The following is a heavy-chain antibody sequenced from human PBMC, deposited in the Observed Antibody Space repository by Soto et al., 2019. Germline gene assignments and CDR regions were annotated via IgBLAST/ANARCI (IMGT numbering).Heavy chain of an antibody. J-gene: IGHJ3*02. CDR1: GLTFDDYA. CDR3: AKDMGPIIRQDAFDI. V-gene: IGHV3-9*01. CDR2: ISWNSGSI. Sequence: GGSLRLSCAASGLTFDDYAMHWVRQAPGKGLEWVSGISWNSGSIGYADSVKGRFTISRDNAKNSLYLQMNSLRAEDTALYYCAKDMGPIIRQDAFDIWGQGTMVTVSS.